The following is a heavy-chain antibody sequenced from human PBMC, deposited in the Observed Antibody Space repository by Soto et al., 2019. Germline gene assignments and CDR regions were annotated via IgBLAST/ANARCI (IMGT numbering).Heavy chain of an antibody. CDR3: ARAVGPFDY. J-gene: IGHJ4*03. CDR2: IWFDGSNK. CDR1: GFTFSSYG. V-gene: IGHV3-33*01. D-gene: IGHD1-26*01. Sequence: GGSLRLSCAASGFTFSSYGMHWVRQAPGKGLDWVAVIWFDGSNKYYADSVKGRFTISRDNSKNMLYLQMNSLRAEDTALYYCARAVGPFDYWGHGTLVTXSS.